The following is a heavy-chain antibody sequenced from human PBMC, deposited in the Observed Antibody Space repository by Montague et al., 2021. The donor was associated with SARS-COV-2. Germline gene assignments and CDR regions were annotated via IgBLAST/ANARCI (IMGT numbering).Heavy chain of an antibody. J-gene: IGHJ4*02. CDR3: ARGVVGPTVLFLEY. Sequence: SETLSLTCTVSNSSVSSGYYWGWIRQFPGKGLEWIGFKFHSGSTXXNPXXXSRVITSVDTSKNQVSLKLRSVSAADTAVYYCARGVVGPTVLFLEYWGQGILVAVSS. CDR2: KFHSGST. V-gene: IGHV4-38-2*02. D-gene: IGHD1-26*01. CDR1: NSSVSSGYY.